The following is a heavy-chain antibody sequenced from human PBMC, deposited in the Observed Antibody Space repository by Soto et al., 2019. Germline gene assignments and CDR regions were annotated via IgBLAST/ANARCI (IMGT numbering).Heavy chain of an antibody. CDR3: ARIPILYYYGSGSYYYFDY. V-gene: IGHV4-39*01. CDR1: GGSISSSSYY. D-gene: IGHD3-10*01. CDR2: IYYSGST. Sequence: SETLSLTCTVSGGSISSSSYYWGWIRQPPGKGLEWIGSIYYSGSTYYNPSLKSRVTISVDTSKNQFSLKLSSVTAADTAVYYCARIPILYYYGSGSYYYFDYWGQGTLVTVSS. J-gene: IGHJ4*02.